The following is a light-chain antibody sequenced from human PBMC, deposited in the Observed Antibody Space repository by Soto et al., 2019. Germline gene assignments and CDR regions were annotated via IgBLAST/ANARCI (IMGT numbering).Light chain of an antibody. CDR1: QSVSGW. V-gene: IGKV1-33*01. CDR2: DAS. Sequence: DIQMTQSPATLSASVGDTVTVTCRASQSVSGWLAWYQQKPGKAPRLLLYDASSLETGVPSRFSGSGSGTDFTFTISSLQPEDIATYYCQHYDHLPITFGQGTRLEI. J-gene: IGKJ5*01. CDR3: QHYDHLPIT.